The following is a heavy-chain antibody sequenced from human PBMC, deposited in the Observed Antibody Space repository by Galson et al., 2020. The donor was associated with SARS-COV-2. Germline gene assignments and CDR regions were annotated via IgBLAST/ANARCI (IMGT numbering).Heavy chain of an antibody. CDR2: ARNRPNNYIT. CDR3: ARAQGFCSGGTCYYYAMDV. Sequence: GGSLRLSCAGSGFTFNDHYMDWVRQAPGKGLEWVGRARNRPNNYITEYAASVKGRFTISRDDSKNSLSLQMNSLRTEDTAVSYCARAQGFCSGGTCYYYAMDVWGLGTTVTVSS. D-gene: IGHD2-15*01. V-gene: IGHV3-72*01. CDR1: GFTFNDHY. J-gene: IGHJ6*02.